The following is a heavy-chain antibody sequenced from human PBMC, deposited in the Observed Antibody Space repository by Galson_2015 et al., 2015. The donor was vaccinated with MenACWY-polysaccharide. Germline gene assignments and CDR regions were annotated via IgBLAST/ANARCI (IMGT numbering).Heavy chain of an antibody. CDR2: ISYDATNK. CDR3: ARDYCSKTNCYGMDV. J-gene: IGHJ6*02. D-gene: IGHD2-2*01. CDR1: GFTFSRYA. Sequence: SLRLSCAASGFTFSRYAMHWVRQPPGKGLEWVADISYDATNKYYADSVKGRFTISRDNSKNTVDLQMNSLRAEDTAVYYCARDYCSKTNCYGMDVWGQGTTVTVSS. V-gene: IGHV3-30-3*01.